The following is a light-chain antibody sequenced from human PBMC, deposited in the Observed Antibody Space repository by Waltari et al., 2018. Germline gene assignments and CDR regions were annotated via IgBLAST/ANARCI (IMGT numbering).Light chain of an antibody. Sequence: QLVLTQSPSAYASLGASFKLTCTLSSGHSTNIIAWLPQQPEKGPRYLMNVNSDGSQNKGVGLPDRFSGTSSGAERYRTSSSLQSEDEADYYCQTGGHGTWVFGGGTRLTVL. J-gene: IGLJ2*01. CDR1: SGHSTNI. V-gene: IGLV4-69*01. CDR3: QTGGHGTWV. CDR2: VNSDGSQ.